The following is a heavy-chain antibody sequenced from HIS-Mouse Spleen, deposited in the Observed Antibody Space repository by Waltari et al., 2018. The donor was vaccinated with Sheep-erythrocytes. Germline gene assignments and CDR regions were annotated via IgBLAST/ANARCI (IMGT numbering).Heavy chain of an antibody. D-gene: IGHD6-13*01. CDR2: IYHSGST. Sequence: QVQLQESGPGLVKPSEPLSLTCTASGYSISSGDYWGWLRQTPGQGLEWIGSIYHSGSTYYNPSLKSRVTISVDTSKNQFSLKLSSVTAADTAVYYCARDRLVAAAGFDYWGQGTLVTVSS. V-gene: IGHV4-38-2*02. J-gene: IGHJ4*02. CDR3: ARDRLVAAAGFDY. CDR1: GYSISSGDY.